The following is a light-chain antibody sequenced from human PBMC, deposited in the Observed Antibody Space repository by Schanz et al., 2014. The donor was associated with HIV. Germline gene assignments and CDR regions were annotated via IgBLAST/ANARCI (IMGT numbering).Light chain of an antibody. J-gene: IGKJ1*01. CDR1: QTITSNF. CDR2: GAS. V-gene: IGKV3-20*01. Sequence: EIVLTQSPGTLSLFPGERAALSCRASQTITSNFLAWYQQKPGQAPRLLIYGASNRATGIPDKFSGSGSGTDFTLTISSLQPEDYAVYYCQQYGSSPWTFGQGTRVDVK. CDR3: QQYGSSPWT.